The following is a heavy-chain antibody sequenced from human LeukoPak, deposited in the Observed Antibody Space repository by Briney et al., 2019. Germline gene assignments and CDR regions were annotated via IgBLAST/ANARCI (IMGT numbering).Heavy chain of an antibody. CDR1: GLTGSHNY. V-gene: IGHV3-53*01. D-gene: IGHD4-17*01. CDR2: IHTSGDT. J-gene: IGHJ5*02. Sequence: GGSLRLSCAASGLTGSHNYVSWVRQAPGKGLEWVSAIHTSGDTCYADSVKGRFTISRDASKNTLYLQINSLRVEDTAVYYCIVFGDSNHWGQGTLVTVSS. CDR3: IVFGDSNH.